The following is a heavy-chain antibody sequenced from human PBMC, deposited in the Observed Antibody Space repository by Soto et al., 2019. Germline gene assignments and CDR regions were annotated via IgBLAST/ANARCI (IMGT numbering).Heavy chain of an antibody. J-gene: IGHJ6*02. V-gene: IGHV1-69*01. Sequence: QVQLVQSGAEVKKPGSSVKVSYKASGGTFSSYAISWVRQAPGQGLEWMGGIIPIFGTANYAQKFQGRVTITADESTSTAYMELSSLRSEDTAVYYCAREDSSSWYYYYYYGMDVWGQGTTVTVSS. CDR2: IIPIFGTA. CDR1: GGTFSSYA. CDR3: AREDSSSWYYYYYYGMDV. D-gene: IGHD6-13*01.